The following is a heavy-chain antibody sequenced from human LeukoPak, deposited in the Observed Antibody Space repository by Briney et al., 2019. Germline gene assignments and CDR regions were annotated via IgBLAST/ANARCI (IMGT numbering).Heavy chain of an antibody. J-gene: IGHJ4*02. CDR3: ARDGWGSYHFDY. CDR1: GGSISSYY. V-gene: IGHV4-59*12. CDR2: IYYSGST. D-gene: IGHD3-16*01. Sequence: SETLSLTCTVSGGSISSYYWTWIRQPPGKGLECIGYIYYSGSTNYNPSLKSRVIISADTSKSQFSLKLSSVTAADTAVYYCARDGWGSYHFDYWGQGTLVTVSS.